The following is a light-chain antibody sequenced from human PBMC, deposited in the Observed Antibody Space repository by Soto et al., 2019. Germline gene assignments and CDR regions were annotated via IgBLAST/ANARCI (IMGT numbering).Light chain of an antibody. CDR1: QSISSK. CDR3: QQYNDWLWT. V-gene: IGKV3-15*01. CDR2: GAS. J-gene: IGKJ1*01. Sequence: IVLTQSPATLSVSPGEIATLSFRASQSISSKLAWYQQKPGQAPRLLIYGASTRATGIPARFSGRGSGTEFTLTITSLQSEDFAIYYCQQYNDWLWTFGQGTKVDIK.